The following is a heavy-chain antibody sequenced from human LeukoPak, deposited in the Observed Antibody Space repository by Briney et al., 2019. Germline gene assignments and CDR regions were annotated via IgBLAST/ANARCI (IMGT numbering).Heavy chain of an antibody. CDR2: ISSSSSTI. CDR1: GFIFSTYS. CDR3: AELGITMIGGV. Sequence: GGSLRLSCAASGFIFSTYSMTWVRQAPGKGLEWLSYISSSSSTIYSADSVKGRFTISRDNAKNSLYLQMNSLRAEDTAVYYCAELGITMIGGVWGQGTMVTVSS. V-gene: IGHV3-48*04. J-gene: IGHJ3*01. D-gene: IGHD3-10*02.